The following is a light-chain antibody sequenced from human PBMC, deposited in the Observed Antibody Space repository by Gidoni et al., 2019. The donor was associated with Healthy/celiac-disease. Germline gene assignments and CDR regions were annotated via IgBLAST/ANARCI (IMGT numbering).Light chain of an antibody. CDR1: QSLLHSNGYNY. J-gene: IGKJ4*01. CDR2: LGS. CDR3: MQALQTPPG. V-gene: IGKV2-28*01. Sequence: DLVMTQSPPSLLVTPGEPASISCRSSQSLLHSNGYNYLDWYLQKPGQSPQLLIYLGSNRASGVPYRFSGSGSGTDFTLKISRVEAEDVGVYYCMQALQTPPGFXGXTKVEIK.